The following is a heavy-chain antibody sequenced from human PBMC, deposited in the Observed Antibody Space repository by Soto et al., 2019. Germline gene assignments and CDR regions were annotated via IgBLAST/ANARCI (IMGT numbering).Heavy chain of an antibody. D-gene: IGHD6-13*01. J-gene: IGHJ6*02. CDR3: ARDRLYSSSWYLTSRPIMDV. Sequence: ASVKVSCKASGYTFTSYGISWVRQAPGQGLEWMGWISAYNGNTNYAQKLQGRVTMTTDTSTSTAYMELRSLRSDDTAVYYCARDRLYSSSWYLTSRPIMDVWGQGTTVTVSS. CDR2: ISAYNGNT. V-gene: IGHV1-18*01. CDR1: GYTFTSYG.